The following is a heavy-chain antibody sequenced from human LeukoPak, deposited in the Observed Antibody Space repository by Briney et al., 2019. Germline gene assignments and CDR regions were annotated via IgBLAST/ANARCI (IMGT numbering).Heavy chain of an antibody. Sequence: PSETLSLTCTVSDGSIRSSTDYWGWIRQSPGKGLEWIGSLYFRGITYYNPSLKSRVTISVDTFKNQFSLKLSSVTAADTAVYYCARLDGKIGGWGQGTLVTVSS. CDR2: LYFRGIT. CDR3: ARLDGKIGG. D-gene: IGHD4-23*01. V-gene: IGHV4-39*07. J-gene: IGHJ4*02. CDR1: DGSIRSSTDY.